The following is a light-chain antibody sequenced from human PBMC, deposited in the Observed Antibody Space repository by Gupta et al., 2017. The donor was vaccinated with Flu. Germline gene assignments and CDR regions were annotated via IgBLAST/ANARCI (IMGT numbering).Light chain of an antibody. Sequence: VGNKLESRRGHWYQQRAGQAPVMVVYDDYERLSGIPERFSGSKYGNTATLTIKRVEAGDEADYYGQVWDSTNKHVVGRGTKVTVL. CDR2: DDY. CDR3: QVWDSTNKHV. V-gene: IGLV3-21*02. CDR1: KLESRR. J-gene: IGLJ1*01.